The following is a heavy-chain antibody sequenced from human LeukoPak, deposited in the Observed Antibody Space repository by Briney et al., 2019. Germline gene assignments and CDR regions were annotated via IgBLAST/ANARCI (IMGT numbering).Heavy chain of an antibody. V-gene: IGHV3-23*01. CDR1: GFTFGKHA. CDR2: INAGGGET. CDR3: AKGHNYGNR. D-gene: IGHD5-24*01. J-gene: IGHJ4*01. Sequence: GGSLRLSCEGSGFTFGKHAMSWVRQAPGQGLDWVSAINAGGGETYYGDSVKGRFTISRDNSKNTLFLQMNSLRVEDTAVYYCAKGHNYGNRWGPGTLVIVSS.